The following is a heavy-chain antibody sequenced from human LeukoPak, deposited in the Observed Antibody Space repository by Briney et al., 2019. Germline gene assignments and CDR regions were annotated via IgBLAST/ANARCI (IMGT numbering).Heavy chain of an antibody. J-gene: IGHJ4*02. Sequence: GGSLRLSCAASGFTFSSYAMSWVRQAPGKGLEWVSAISGSGGSTYYADSVKGRFTISRDNSKNTLYLQMNSLRAEDTAVYYCRGDLGYCSGGSCYSEGGIDYWGQGTLVTVSS. CDR1: GFTFSSYA. CDR3: RGDLGYCSGGSCYSEGGIDY. CDR2: ISGSGGST. D-gene: IGHD2-15*01. V-gene: IGHV3-23*01.